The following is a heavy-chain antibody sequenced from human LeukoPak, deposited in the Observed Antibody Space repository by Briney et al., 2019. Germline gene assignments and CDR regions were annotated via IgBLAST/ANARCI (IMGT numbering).Heavy chain of an antibody. V-gene: IGHV3-23*01. CDR1: GFTFTNYA. D-gene: IGHD6-19*01. Sequence: GSLRLSCAASGFTFTNYAMSWVRQAPGKGLQWVSSISGSASSTYYADSVQGRFTISRDDSKNTLFLQMNGLRDEDTAIYYCAKIPYEYNSGWYAAFDIWGRGTMVTVSS. CDR3: AKIPYEYNSGWYAAFDI. CDR2: ISGSASST. J-gene: IGHJ3*02.